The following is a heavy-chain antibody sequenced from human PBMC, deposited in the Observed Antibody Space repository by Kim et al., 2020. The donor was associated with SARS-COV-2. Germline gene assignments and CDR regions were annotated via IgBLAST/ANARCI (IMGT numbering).Heavy chain of an antibody. D-gene: IGHD1-26*01. Sequence: TSYAQKFQGRVTMTRDTSTSTVYMELSSLRSEDTAVYYCAREKSSGSYQGWGQGTLVTVSS. CDR2: T. J-gene: IGHJ4*02. V-gene: IGHV1-46*01. CDR3: AREKSSGSYQG.